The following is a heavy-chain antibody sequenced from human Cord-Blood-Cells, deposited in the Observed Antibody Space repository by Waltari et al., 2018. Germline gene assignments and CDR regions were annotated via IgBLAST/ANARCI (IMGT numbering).Heavy chain of an antibody. J-gene: IGHJ6*03. Sequence: QVQLVQSGAEVKKPGSSVKVSCKASGGTFSSYAISWVRQAPGQGLEWMGGIIPILGIANDAQKCKGRVTITADESTSTAYMELSSLRSEDTAVYYCARGRDSSGYHYYYYYYMDVWGKGTTVTVSS. CDR1: GGTFSSYA. CDR3: ARGRDSSGYHYYYYYYMDV. D-gene: IGHD3-22*01. CDR2: IIPILGIA. V-gene: IGHV1-69*04.